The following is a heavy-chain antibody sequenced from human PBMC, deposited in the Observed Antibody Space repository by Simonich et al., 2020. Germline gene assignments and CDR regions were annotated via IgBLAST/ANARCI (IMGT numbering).Heavy chain of an antibody. CDR3: ARVRFEAFDI. J-gene: IGHJ3*02. CDR1: GYTFTGYY. CDR2: INPNSGGT. Sequence: QVQLVQSVAEVTKPGASVNVSCQAFGYTFTGYYKHWVRQAPGQGLEWMGWINPNSGGTNKDQKFKGRDTMTRDTSISTAYMELSRLRSDDTAVYYCARVRFEAFDIWGQGTMVTVSS. V-gene: IGHV1-2*02.